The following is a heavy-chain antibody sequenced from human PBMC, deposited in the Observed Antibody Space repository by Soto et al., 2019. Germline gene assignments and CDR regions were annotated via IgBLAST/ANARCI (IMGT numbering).Heavy chain of an antibody. CDR3: ARRINWNYESWFDP. CDR1: GGSISSSSYY. V-gene: IGHV4-39*01. Sequence: SETLSLTCTVSGGSISSSSYYWGWIRQPPGKGLEWIGSIYYSGSTYYNPSLKSRVTISVDTSKNQFSLKLSSVTAADTAVYYCARRINWNYESWFDPWGQGTLVTVSS. D-gene: IGHD1-7*01. CDR2: IYYSGST. J-gene: IGHJ5*02.